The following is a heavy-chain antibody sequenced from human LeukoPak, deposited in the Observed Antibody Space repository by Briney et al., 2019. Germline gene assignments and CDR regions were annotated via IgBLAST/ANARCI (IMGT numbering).Heavy chain of an antibody. V-gene: IGHV1-8*01. CDR3: ARNRAVTTAFDI. CDR2: MNPNSGNT. D-gene: IGHD4-17*01. J-gene: IGHJ3*02. CDR1: GYTFISSD. Sequence: ASVKVSCKASGYTFISSDIHWVRQATGQGLEWMGWMNPNSGNTGYAQKFQGRVTMTRNTSISTAYMELRSLRSDDTAVYYCARNRAVTTAFDIWGQGTMVTVSS.